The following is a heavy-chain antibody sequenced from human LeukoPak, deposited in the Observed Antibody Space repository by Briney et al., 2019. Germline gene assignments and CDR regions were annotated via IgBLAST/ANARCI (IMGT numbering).Heavy chain of an antibody. CDR1: GFTFSRYA. J-gene: IGHJ3*02. CDR2: ISNDGSNK. Sequence: GGSLRLSCAASGFTFSRYAMHWVRQAPGMGLAWVAVISNDGSNKYYSDSVKGRFTISRDNSKNTLYLQMNSLRAEDTALYYCAKYNWNDIWDAFDIWGQGTMVTVSS. D-gene: IGHD1-20*01. CDR3: AKYNWNDIWDAFDI. V-gene: IGHV3-30*04.